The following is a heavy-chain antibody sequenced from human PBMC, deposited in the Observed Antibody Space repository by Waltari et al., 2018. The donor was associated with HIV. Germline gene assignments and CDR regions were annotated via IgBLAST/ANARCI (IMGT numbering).Heavy chain of an antibody. D-gene: IGHD6-19*01. Sequence: QVQLQESGPGLVKPSETLSLTCTVSGGSISSYYWSWIRQPAGKGLGWIGLIYTSGSPTYNPPLKSRVTMSVDTSKNQFSLKLSSVTAADTAVYYCARDSYSSGPPGVWGQGTTVTVSS. J-gene: IGHJ6*02. CDR3: ARDSYSSGPPGV. V-gene: IGHV4-4*07. CDR1: GGSISSYY. CDR2: IYTSGSP.